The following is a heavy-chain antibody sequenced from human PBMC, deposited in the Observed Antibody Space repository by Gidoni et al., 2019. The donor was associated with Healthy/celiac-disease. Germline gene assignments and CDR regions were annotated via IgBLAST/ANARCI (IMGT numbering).Heavy chain of an antibody. CDR3: AKDLDYYDSSGYYLPLYYFDY. D-gene: IGHD3-22*01. J-gene: IGHJ4*02. Sequence: EVQLVESGGGLVQPGGSRRLSCAASGFPFSSYAMSWVRQAPGKGLEWVSAISGSGGSTYYADSVKGRFTISRDNSKNTLYLQMNSLRAEDTAVYYCAKDLDYYDSSGYYLPLYYFDYWGQGTLVTVSS. CDR2: ISGSGGST. CDR1: GFPFSSYA. V-gene: IGHV3-23*04.